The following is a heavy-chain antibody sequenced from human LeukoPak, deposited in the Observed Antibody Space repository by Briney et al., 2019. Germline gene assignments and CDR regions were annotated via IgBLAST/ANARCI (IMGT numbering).Heavy chain of an antibody. V-gene: IGHV4-59*12. Sequence: SETLSLTCNVSGGSISSNYWSWIRQPPGKGLEWIGYFHDSESTNYNPSLKSRVTISVDTSKNQFSLKLGSVTAADTAVYYCARGLRSVYSGSYQRVRAFDYWGQGTLVTVSS. CDR3: ARGLRSVYSGSYQRVRAFDY. CDR2: FHDSEST. D-gene: IGHD1-26*01. J-gene: IGHJ4*02. CDR1: GGSISSNY.